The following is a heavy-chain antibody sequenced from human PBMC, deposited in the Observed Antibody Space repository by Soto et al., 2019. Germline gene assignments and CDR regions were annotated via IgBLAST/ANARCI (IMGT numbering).Heavy chain of an antibody. V-gene: IGHV1-18*01. Sequence: ASVKVSCKASGYTFTSYGISWVRQAPGQGLEWMGWINGDYGNTQYAQKFRGRVTMTTDTSTTTVYMELTNLRSDDTAVYYCARCIQGDYYYGMDVWGQGTTVTAP. CDR1: GYTFTSYG. J-gene: IGHJ6*02. CDR2: INGDYGNT. CDR3: ARCIQGDYYYGMDV. D-gene: IGHD5-18*01.